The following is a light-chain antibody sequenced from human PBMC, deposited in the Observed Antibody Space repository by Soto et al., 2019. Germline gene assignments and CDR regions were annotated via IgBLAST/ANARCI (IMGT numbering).Light chain of an antibody. CDR3: MQSLQTPWT. J-gene: IGKJ1*01. V-gene: IGKV2-28*01. Sequence: SVMTQSPLSLPVTPGEPASISCRSSQSLLFNNAYNDLDWDLQKPAQSPQLLIYLGSDRASGVPDRFSGSGSGTDFTPKISRVEAEDVGVYYCMQSLQTPWTFGQGTKVEI. CDR1: QSLLFNNAYND. CDR2: LGS.